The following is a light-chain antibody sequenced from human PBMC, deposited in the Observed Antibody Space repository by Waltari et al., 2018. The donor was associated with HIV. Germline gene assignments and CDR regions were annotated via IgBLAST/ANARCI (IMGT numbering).Light chain of an antibody. Sequence: SYDLTQAPSLSVSPGQAAKILCSGFNLSNNYVSWYQQKPGQSPLLLIFQDRKRPSGIPERFSGSSSGNTATLTISGTQSVDEADYFCQAWGNNTVVLGGGTKLTVL. CDR2: QDR. CDR1: NLSNNY. V-gene: IGLV3-1*01. CDR3: QAWGNNTVV. J-gene: IGLJ2*01.